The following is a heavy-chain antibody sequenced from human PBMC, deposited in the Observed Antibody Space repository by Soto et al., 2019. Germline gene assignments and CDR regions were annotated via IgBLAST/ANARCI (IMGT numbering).Heavy chain of an antibody. D-gene: IGHD6-6*01. CDR1: GGSISSSSYY. CDR3: ARQLAARPEDWFAL. J-gene: IGHJ5*02. CDR2: IYYSGST. Sequence: PSETLSLTCTVSGGSISSSSYYWGWIRQPPGKGLEWIGSIYYSGSTYYNPSLKSRVTISVDTSKNQFSLKLSSVTAADTAVYYCARQLAARPEDWFALCGQGTLVTVSS. V-gene: IGHV4-39*01.